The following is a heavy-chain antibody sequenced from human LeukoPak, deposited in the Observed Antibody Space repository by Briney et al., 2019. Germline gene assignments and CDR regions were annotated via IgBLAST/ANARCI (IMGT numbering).Heavy chain of an antibody. CDR1: GGNFSSYA. Sequence: ASVKVSCKASGGNFSSYAISWVRQAPGQGLEWMGGIIPIFGTANYAQKFQGRVTITADESTSTAYMELSSLRSEDTAVYYCARDRGQKLRYFDWLSDWGQGTLVTVSS. CDR2: IIPIFGTA. CDR3: ARDRGQKLRYFDWLSD. V-gene: IGHV1-69*13. D-gene: IGHD3-9*01. J-gene: IGHJ4*02.